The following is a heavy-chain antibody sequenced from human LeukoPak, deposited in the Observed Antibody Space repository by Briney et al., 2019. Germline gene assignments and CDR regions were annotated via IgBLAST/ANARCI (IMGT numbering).Heavy chain of an antibody. CDR3: ARPQQGGTTGSHGMDV. V-gene: IGHV3-74*01. D-gene: IGHD2/OR15-2a*01. CDR2: INTDETYT. CDR1: GFSFSNYW. J-gene: IGHJ6*02. Sequence: GGSLRLSCAASGFSFSNYWMHWVRQAPGKGLVWVSHINTDETYTTYADSVKGRFTISRDNAKNTLYLQIDRLRAEDTAVYYCARPQQGGTTGSHGMDVWGQGATVTVSS.